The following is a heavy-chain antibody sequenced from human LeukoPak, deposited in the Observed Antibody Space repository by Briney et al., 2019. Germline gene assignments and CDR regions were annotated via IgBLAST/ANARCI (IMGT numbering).Heavy chain of an antibody. D-gene: IGHD1-26*01. J-gene: IGHJ4*02. CDR3: AKKGATTGDFDY. CDR1: GFTFSNFL. CDR2: ISGSGGDT. V-gene: IGHV3-23*01. Sequence: SGGSLRLSCAASGFTFSNFLMTWVRQAPGKGPEWVSAISGSGGDTYYADSVKGRFTISRDNSKNTLYLQMNSPRAEDTAVYYCAKKGATTGDFDYWGQGTLVTVSS.